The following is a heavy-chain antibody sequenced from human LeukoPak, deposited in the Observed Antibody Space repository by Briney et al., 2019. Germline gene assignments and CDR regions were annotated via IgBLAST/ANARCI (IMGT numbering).Heavy chain of an antibody. V-gene: IGHV3-9*01. CDR3: AKSPRSSGSPRGLFDY. CDR2: ISWNSGSI. Sequence: GRSLRLSCAASGFTFDDYAMHWVRQAPGKGLEWVSGISWNSGSIGYADSVKGRFTISRDNAKNSLYLQMNSLRAEDTALYYCAKSPRSSGSPRGLFDYWGQGTLVTVSS. J-gene: IGHJ4*02. D-gene: IGHD3-10*01. CDR1: GFTFDDYA.